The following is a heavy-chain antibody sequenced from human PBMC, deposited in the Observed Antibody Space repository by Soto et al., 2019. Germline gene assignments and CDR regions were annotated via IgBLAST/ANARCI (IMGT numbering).Heavy chain of an antibody. V-gene: IGHV3-33*01. J-gene: IGHJ4*02. D-gene: IGHD4-4*01. CDR2: IWYDGSNK. CDR3: ARSKVNIDYFVY. CDR1: GFTFSSYG. Sequence: GGSLRLSCAASGFTFSSYGMHWVRQAPGKGLEWVAVIWYDGSNKYYADSVKGRFTISRDNSKNTLYLQMNSLRAEDTAVYYCARSKVNIDYFVYWGQGTLVTVSS.